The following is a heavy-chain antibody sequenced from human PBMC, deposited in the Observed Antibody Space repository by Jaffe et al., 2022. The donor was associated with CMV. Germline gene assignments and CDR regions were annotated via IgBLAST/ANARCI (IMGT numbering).Heavy chain of an antibody. D-gene: IGHD5-18*01. CDR3: AKEGDTTMRFYGMNV. Sequence: EVQLLESGGGLVQRGGSLTLSCAASGLIFSNYAMNWVRQAPGKGLEWVSIISGSGGRTSYADSVKGRFTISRDNSKNTVYLQMNRLRAEDTALYYCAKEGDTTMRFYGMNVWGQGTTVTVSS. CDR2: ISGSGGRT. J-gene: IGHJ6*02. V-gene: IGHV3-23*01. CDR1: GLIFSNYA.